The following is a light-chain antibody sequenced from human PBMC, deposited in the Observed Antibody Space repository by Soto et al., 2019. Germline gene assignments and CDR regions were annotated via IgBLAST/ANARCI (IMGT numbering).Light chain of an antibody. Sequence: EIVLTQSPGTLSLSPGQRATLSCRASQSVASSYLAWYQQKPGQAPRLLIYGASNRATGIPDRFRGSGSGTDFIRTISRLEREDFAVYYCQQYGSSPCTFGQGTKLEIK. CDR2: GAS. CDR1: QSVASSY. CDR3: QQYGSSPCT. J-gene: IGKJ2*02. V-gene: IGKV3-20*01.